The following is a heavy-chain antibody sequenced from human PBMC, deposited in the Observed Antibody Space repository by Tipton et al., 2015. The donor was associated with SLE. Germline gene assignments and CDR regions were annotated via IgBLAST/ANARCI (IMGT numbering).Heavy chain of an antibody. CDR2: IYYSGGT. Sequence: TLSLTCTVFGGSISSHYWSWIRQPPGKGLEWIGYIYYSGGTNYNPSLKSRVTISVDTSKNQFSLKLSSVTAADTAVYYCARVAVITQAFDIWGQGTMVTVSS. D-gene: IGHD3-22*01. V-gene: IGHV4-59*11. CDR3: ARVAVITQAFDI. CDR1: GGSISSHY. J-gene: IGHJ3*02.